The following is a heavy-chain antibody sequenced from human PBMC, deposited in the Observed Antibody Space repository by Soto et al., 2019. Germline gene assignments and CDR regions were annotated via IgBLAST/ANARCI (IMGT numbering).Heavy chain of an antibody. CDR1: GFTFSTYA. V-gene: IGHV3-23*01. J-gene: IGHJ3*01. CDR2: ISASGGST. Sequence: PGGSLRLSCAASGFTFSTYAMSWVRQAPGKGLEWVSAISASGGSTWSADSVNGRFTISRDNSINMLYLQMNSLTTDDTAVYYCARPRGYGVFDAYDFWGQGAMVTVSS. CDR3: ARPRGYGVFDAYDF. D-gene: IGHD2-8*01.